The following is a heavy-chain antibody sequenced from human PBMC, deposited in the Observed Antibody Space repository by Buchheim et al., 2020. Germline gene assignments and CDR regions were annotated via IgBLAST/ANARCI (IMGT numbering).Heavy chain of an antibody. Sequence: QLQLQESGPGLVKPSETLSLTCTVSGGPISSSSYYWGWIRQPPGKGLEWIGSIYYSGSTYYNPSIKSRLTISVDTSKNQLSLKLSSVTAADTAVYYCARPYYDFWGGYYPYYYYYMDVWGKGTT. CDR1: GGPISSSSYY. D-gene: IGHD3-3*01. CDR2: IYYSGST. V-gene: IGHV4-39*01. CDR3: ARPYYDFWGGYYPYYYYYMDV. J-gene: IGHJ6*03.